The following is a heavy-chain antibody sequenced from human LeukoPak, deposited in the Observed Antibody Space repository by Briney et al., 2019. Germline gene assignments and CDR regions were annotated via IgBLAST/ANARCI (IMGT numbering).Heavy chain of an antibody. Sequence: GGSLRLSCAPSGFTFDDFGMSWVCQTPGKGLEWVSGISWNGGSTGYADSVKGRFTISRDNGKNSLYLQMNNLRAEDTALYYCARDLRSRFSENFYYYMDVWGKGTTVTVSS. CDR3: ARDLRSRFSENFYYYMDV. J-gene: IGHJ6*03. D-gene: IGHD3-3*01. V-gene: IGHV3-20*04. CDR2: ISWNGGST. CDR1: GFTFDDFG.